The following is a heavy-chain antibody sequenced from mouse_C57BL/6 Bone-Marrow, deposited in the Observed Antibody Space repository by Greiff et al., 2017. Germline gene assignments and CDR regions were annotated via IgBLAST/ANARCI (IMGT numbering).Heavy chain of an antibody. CDR3: ARLECDSSGEDWYFDV. Sequence: VQLQQSGPELVKPGASVKLSCKASGYTFTSYDINWVKQRPGQGLEWIGWIYPRDGSTKYNEKFKGKATLTVDTSSSTAYMELHSLTSVDSAVYCGARLECDSSGEDWYFDVWGTGTTVTVSS. D-gene: IGHD1-1*01. CDR1: GYTFTSYD. V-gene: IGHV1-85*01. CDR2: IYPRDGST. J-gene: IGHJ1*03.